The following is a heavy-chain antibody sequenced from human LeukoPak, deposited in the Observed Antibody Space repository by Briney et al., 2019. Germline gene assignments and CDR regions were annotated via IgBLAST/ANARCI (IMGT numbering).Heavy chain of an antibody. CDR1: GFTFSDYY. D-gene: IGHD4-17*01. V-gene: IGHV3-11*06. CDR2: ISSSSSYT. CDR3: ARGDGDYRWFDP. Sequence: PGGSPRLSCAASGFTFSDYYMSWIRQAPGKGLEWVSYISSSSSYTNYADSVKGRFTISRDNAKNSLYLQMNSLRAEDTAVYYCARGDGDYRWFDPWGQGTLVTVSS. J-gene: IGHJ5*02.